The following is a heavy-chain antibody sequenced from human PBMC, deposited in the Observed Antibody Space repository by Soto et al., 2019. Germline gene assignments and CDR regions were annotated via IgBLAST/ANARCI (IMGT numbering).Heavy chain of an antibody. CDR3: AKGGGGYCSGGSCYARGPFDY. CDR1: GFTFSSYA. Sequence: EVQLLESGGGLVQPGGSLRLSCAASGFTFSSYAMSWVRQAPGKGLEWVSAISGSGGSTYYADSVKGRFTISRDNSKNTLYLQMNSLRAEDTDVYYCAKGGGGYCSGGSCYARGPFDYWGQGTLVTVSS. V-gene: IGHV3-23*01. J-gene: IGHJ4*02. CDR2: ISGSGGST. D-gene: IGHD2-15*01.